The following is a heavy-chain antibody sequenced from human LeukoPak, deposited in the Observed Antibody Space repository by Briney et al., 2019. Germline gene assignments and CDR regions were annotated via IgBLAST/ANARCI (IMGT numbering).Heavy chain of an antibody. J-gene: IGHJ3*02. CDR1: GGSISSSSYY. CDR3: ARDAAFDI. V-gene: IGHV4-39*07. CDR2: IYYSGST. Sequence: KTSETLSLTCTVSGGSISSSSYYWGWIRQPPGKGLEWIGSIYYSGSTYYNPSLKSRVTISVDTSKNQFSLKLSSVTAADTAVYYCARDAAFDIWGQGTMVIVSS.